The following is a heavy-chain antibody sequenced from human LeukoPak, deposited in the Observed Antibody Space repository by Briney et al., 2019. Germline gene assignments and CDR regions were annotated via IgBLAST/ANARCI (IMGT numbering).Heavy chain of an antibody. Sequence: PGGSLRLSCAASEFSVGSNYMSWVRQAPGKGLEWVSVIYSGGSTYYADSVKGRFTISRDNSKNTLYLQMNSLRAEDTAVYYCARHGTITMVRGRLRYYYMDVWGKGATVTISS. D-gene: IGHD3-10*01. CDR2: IYSGGST. J-gene: IGHJ6*03. CDR3: ARHGTITMVRGRLRYYYMDV. CDR1: EFSVGSNY. V-gene: IGHV3-66*04.